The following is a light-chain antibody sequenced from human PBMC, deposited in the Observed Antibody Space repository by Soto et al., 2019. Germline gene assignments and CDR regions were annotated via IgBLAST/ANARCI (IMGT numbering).Light chain of an antibody. CDR1: QSVATR. CDR3: QQRHIWPRT. Sequence: EVVLTQSPATLSSSPGERATLSCRASQSVATRLAWYQQKPGQTPRLLIFGASDRATGIPARFSGSGSGTDFTLTISSLEPEDFAVYYCQQRHIWPRTFGGGTQVDIK. V-gene: IGKV3-11*01. J-gene: IGKJ4*01. CDR2: GAS.